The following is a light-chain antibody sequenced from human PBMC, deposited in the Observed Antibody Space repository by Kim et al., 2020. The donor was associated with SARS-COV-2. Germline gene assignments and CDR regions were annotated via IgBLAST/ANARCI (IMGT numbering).Light chain of an antibody. J-gene: IGKJ3*01. Sequence: ASLGDRVTITCRTSQNINMHFNWYHQKPWRAPTLLLYAASTLQGGVPSRFSGSGSATDFTLTISSLQPEDFATYFCQQTYISPVTFGPGTKVDIK. CDR3: QQTYISPVT. V-gene: IGKV1-39*01. CDR1: QNINMH. CDR2: AAS.